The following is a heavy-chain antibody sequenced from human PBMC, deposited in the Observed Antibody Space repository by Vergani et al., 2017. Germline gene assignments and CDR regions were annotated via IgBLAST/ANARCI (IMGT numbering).Heavy chain of an antibody. CDR3: ARGRAVVYAMDDAFDI. Sequence: QVQLQESGPGLVKPSETLSLTCTVSGGSISSYYWSWIRQPPGKGLEWIGYIYYSGSTNYNPSLKSRVTISVDTSKNQFSLKLSSVTAADTAVYYCARGRAVVYAMDDAFDIWGQGTMVTVSS. V-gene: IGHV4-59*01. CDR2: IYYSGST. J-gene: IGHJ3*02. D-gene: IGHD2-8*02. CDR1: GGSISSYY.